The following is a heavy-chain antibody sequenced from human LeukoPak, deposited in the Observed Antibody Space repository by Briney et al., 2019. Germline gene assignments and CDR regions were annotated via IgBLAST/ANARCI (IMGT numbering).Heavy chain of an antibody. CDR2: ISGSGGST. CDR3: AKAEDSSGFYVGFDY. V-gene: IGHV3-23*01. J-gene: IGHJ4*02. Sequence: PGGSLRLSCAASGFTFSSYAMSWVRQAPGKGLEWVSTISGSGGSTYYADSVKGRFTISRDNSKNTLYLQMNSLRAEDTAVYYCAKAEDSSGFYVGFDYWGQGTLVTVSS. D-gene: IGHD3-22*01. CDR1: GFTFSSYA.